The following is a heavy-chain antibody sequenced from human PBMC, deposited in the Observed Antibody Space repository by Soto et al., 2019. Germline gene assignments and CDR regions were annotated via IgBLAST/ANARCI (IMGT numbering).Heavy chain of an antibody. J-gene: IGHJ4*02. V-gene: IGHV1-69*13. Sequence: LVKVSCKASGGTFSSYAISWVRQAPGQGLEWMGGIIPIFGTANYAQKFQGRVTITADESTSTAYMELSSLRSEETAVYYCARGPSDTAESYFDYWGQGTLVTVS. CDR1: GGTFSSYA. D-gene: IGHD5-18*01. CDR2: IIPIFGTA. CDR3: ARGPSDTAESYFDY.